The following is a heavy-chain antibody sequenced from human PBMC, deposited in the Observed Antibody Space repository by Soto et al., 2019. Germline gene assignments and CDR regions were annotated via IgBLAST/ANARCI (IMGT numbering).Heavy chain of an antibody. D-gene: IGHD4-17*01. CDR2: INPNSGGT. V-gene: IGHV1-2*04. J-gene: IGHJ4*02. CDR1: GYTFTGYY. CDR3: ARAYMTTVVTLDS. Sequence: ASVKVSCKASGYTFTGYYMHWVRQAPGQGLEWMGWINPNSGGTNYAQKFQGWVTMTRDTSISTAYMELSRLRSDDTAVYYCARAYMTTVVTLDSWGQGTLVTVSS.